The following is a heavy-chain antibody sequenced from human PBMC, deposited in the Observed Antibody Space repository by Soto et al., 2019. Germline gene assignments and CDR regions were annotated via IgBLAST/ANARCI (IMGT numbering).Heavy chain of an antibody. V-gene: IGHV4-39*01. CDR2: IYYSGST. CDR1: GGSISSSSYY. D-gene: IGHD6-13*01. J-gene: IGHJ5*02. Sequence: SETLSLTCTVSGGSISSSSYYWGWIRQPPGKGLEWIGSIYYSGSTYYNPSLKSRVTISVDTSKNQFSLNLSSVTAADTAVYYCARRSRKRGIAAAGTHNWFDPWGQGTLVTVSS. CDR3: ARRSRKRGIAAAGTHNWFDP.